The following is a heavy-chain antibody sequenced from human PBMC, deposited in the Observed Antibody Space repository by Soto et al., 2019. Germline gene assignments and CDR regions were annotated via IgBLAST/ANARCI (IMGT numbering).Heavy chain of an antibody. CDR2: INHSGST. CDR3: ARGLSATVSPEAFDI. J-gene: IGHJ3*02. Sequence: QVQLQQWGAGLLKPSETLSLTCAVYGGSFSGYYWSWIRQPPGKGLEWIGEINHSGSTNYNPSLKSRVTISVDTSKNQFSLKLSSVTAADTAVYYCARGLSATVSPEAFDIWGQGTMVTVSS. V-gene: IGHV4-34*01. CDR1: GGSFSGYY. D-gene: IGHD4-17*01.